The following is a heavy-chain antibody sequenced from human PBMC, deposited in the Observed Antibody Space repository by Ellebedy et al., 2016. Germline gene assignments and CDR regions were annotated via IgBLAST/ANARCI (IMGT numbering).Heavy chain of an antibody. CDR2: IYYRSKWNT. CDR3: AGRGTAGTGFTY. CDR1: GDSVSSNSAA. D-gene: IGHD3/OR15-3a*01. J-gene: IGHJ4*02. V-gene: IGHV6-1*01. Sequence: SQTLSLTCAISGDSVSSNSAAWNWIRQSPSRGLEWLGRIYYRSKWNTDYAVSVNSRITITADTSKNHISLQLNSVTPEDTAMYYCAGRGTAGTGFTYWGQGTLVTVSS.